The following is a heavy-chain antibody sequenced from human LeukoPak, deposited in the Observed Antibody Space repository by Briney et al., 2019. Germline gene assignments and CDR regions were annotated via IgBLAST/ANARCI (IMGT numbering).Heavy chain of an antibody. D-gene: IGHD3-16*01. J-gene: IGHJ4*02. CDR1: GVSFSDYD. V-gene: IGHV3-21*01. Sequence: GGSLRLSCSASGVSFSDYDMNWFRQAPGKGLEWISSISGRSSHVYYGDSVKGRFSISRDNAMNSVFLQMNSLGVDDTAVYYCGRAFPPLRTASAGDLWGQGTLVTVSS. CDR2: ISGRSSHV. CDR3: GRAFPPLRTASAGDL.